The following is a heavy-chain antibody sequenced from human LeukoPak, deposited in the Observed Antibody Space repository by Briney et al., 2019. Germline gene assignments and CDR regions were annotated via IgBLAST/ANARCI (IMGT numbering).Heavy chain of an antibody. CDR2: INSSGGST. CDR1: GYNFISYY. J-gene: IGHJ6*02. CDR3: ARQDVVLVDAVRYYYYGTDV. Sequence: ASVKVSCKASGYNFISYYMHWVRRAPGQGREWMGIINSSGGSTSYAQKFEDRLTMTRHTSTSRLYREVSRLNSEDTAVYYCARQDVVLVDAVRYYYYGTDVWGQGTTVTVSS. V-gene: IGHV1-46*01. D-gene: IGHD2-15*01.